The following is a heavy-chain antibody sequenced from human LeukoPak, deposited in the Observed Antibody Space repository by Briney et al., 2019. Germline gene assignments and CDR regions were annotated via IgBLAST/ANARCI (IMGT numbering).Heavy chain of an antibody. CDR2: IYYSGST. J-gene: IGHJ5*02. CDR1: GASISGYY. D-gene: IGHD3-16*01. V-gene: IGHV4-59*01. Sequence: SETLSLTCTVSGASISGYYWSWIRQPPGKGLEWIGYIYYSGSTNYNPSLKSRVTISVDTSKNQFSLKLSSVTAADTAVYYCARHYGPWGQGTLVTVSS. CDR3: ARHYGP.